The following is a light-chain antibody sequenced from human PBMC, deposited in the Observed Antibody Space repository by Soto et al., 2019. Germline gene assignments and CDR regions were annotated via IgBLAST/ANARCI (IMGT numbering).Light chain of an antibody. Sequence: QSVLTQPPSVSAAPGQKVTISCSGSSSNIGNNYVSWYQQLPGTAPKLLIYENNKRPSGIPDRFSGSKSGTSATLDITGLQTGDEADYYCGTWDSSLSAEVFGTGTKLTVL. J-gene: IGLJ1*01. CDR3: GTWDSSLSAEV. V-gene: IGLV1-51*02. CDR1: SSNIGNNY. CDR2: ENN.